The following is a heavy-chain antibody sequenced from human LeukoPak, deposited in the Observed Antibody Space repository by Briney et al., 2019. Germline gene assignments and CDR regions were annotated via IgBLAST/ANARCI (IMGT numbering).Heavy chain of an antibody. V-gene: IGHV3-33*01. CDR2: QRSVGSKK. D-gene: IGHD2-15*01. CDR1: GLTSGSHG. Sequence: GGPLSPPCAALGLTSGSHGTPWARPAPGKGLGWGGLQRSVGSKKYYSNSLKGGFTPSRDNSKNMLYLQMNSLRAEDTAVYYCARLKGSYFDCWGQGTLVTVSS. CDR3: ARLKGSYFDC. J-gene: IGHJ4*02.